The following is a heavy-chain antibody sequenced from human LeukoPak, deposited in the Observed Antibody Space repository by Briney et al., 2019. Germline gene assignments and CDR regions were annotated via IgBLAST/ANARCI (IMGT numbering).Heavy chain of an antibody. V-gene: IGHV1-18*04. CDR2: ISGYNGNR. D-gene: IGHD3-10*01. CDR3: ARTPSITMVRGAPPDY. Sequence: ASVKVSCKASGYSFTGYYMHWVRQAPGQGLEWMGWISGYNGNRNYAQKLQGRVTMTTDTSTSTAYMELRSLRSDDTAVYYCARTPSITMVRGAPPDYWGQGTLVTVSS. CDR1: GYSFTGYY. J-gene: IGHJ4*02.